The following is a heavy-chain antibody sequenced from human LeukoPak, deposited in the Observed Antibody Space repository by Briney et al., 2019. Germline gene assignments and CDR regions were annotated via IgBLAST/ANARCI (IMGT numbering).Heavy chain of an antibody. D-gene: IGHD3-10*01. CDR2: ISGSGGST. CDR1: GFTFSSYA. J-gene: IGHJ6*02. V-gene: IGHV3-23*01. CDR3: ASLDSGNGMDV. Sequence: GGSLRLSCAASGFTFSSYAMNWVRQAPGEGLEWVSAISGSGGSTYYADSVKGRFTISRDNSKNTLYLQMNSLRAEDTAVYYCASLDSGNGMDVWGQGTTVTVSS.